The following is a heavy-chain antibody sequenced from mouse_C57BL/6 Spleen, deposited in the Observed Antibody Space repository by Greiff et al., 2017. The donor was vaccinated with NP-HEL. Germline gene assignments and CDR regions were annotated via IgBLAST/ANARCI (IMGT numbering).Heavy chain of an antibody. CDR3: ARARDLLNPFDV. V-gene: IGHV5-16*01. D-gene: IGHD2-1*01. CDR2: INYDGSST. Sequence: EVQVVESEGGLVQPGSSMKLSCTASGFTFSDYYMAWVRQVPEKGLEWVANINYDGSSTYYLDSLKSRFIISRDNAKNILYLQMSSLKSEDTATYYCARARDLLNPFDVWGTGTTVTVSS. J-gene: IGHJ1*03. CDR1: GFTFSDYY.